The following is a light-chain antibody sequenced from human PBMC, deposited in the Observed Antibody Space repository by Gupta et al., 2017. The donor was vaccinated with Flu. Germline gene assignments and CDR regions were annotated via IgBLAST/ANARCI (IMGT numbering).Light chain of an antibody. CDR3: QQYNNWPLT. Sequence: EIVMTQSPATLSVSPGERATLSCRASQSVTSNLAWYQQKPGQAPRLLIYRASTRATGIAARFSGSGSGTEFTLTISSLQSEDFAVYYCQQYNNWPLTFGGGTXVEIK. CDR2: RAS. V-gene: IGKV3-15*01. CDR1: QSVTSN. J-gene: IGKJ4*01.